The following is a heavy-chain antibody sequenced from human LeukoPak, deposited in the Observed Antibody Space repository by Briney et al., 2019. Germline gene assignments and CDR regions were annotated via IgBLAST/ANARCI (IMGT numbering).Heavy chain of an antibody. D-gene: IGHD1-1*01. CDR1: GYTFTGYF. V-gene: IGHV1-2*02. CDR3: AKRGSTGANWLDP. Sequence: ASVKVSRKASGYTFTGYFLNWMRQAPGQGLEWMGWINPNSGGTKYAQKFQGRVTMTRDTPISTAYMELTRLTSDDTAVYYCAKRGSTGANWLDPWGQGTLVTVSS. J-gene: IGHJ5*02. CDR2: INPNSGGT.